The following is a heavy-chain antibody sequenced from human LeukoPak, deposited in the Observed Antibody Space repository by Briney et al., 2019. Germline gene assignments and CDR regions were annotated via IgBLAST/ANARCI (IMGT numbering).Heavy chain of an antibody. V-gene: IGHV4-61*05. CDR1: GGSISSTTYY. J-gene: IGHJ6*02. Sequence: PSETLSLTCTVSGGSISSTTYYWGWIRQPPGKGLEWIGYIYHSGSTNYNPSLKSRVAISVDTSKNQFSLKLSSVTAADTAVYYCAMAMVGGVRGDYYGMDVWGQGTTVTVSS. D-gene: IGHD3-10*01. CDR3: AMAMVGGVRGDYYGMDV. CDR2: IYHSGST.